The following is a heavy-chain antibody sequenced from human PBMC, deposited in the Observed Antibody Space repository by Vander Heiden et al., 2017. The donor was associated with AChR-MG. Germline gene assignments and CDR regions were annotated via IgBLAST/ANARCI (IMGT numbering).Heavy chain of an antibody. V-gene: IGHV3-30-3*01. CDR1: GFTFSGHA. D-gene: IGHD6-19*01. CDR3: ARRPGSSAPGYSSGWYEYFQH. CDR2: ISYDGSNK. J-gene: IGHJ1*01. Sequence: QVQLVESGGGVVQPGRSLRLSCAALGFTFSGHAMHWVRQAPGKGLEWVAVISYDGSNKYYADSVKGRFTISRDNSKNTLYLQMNSLRAEDTAVYYCARRPGSSAPGYSSGWYEYFQHWGQGTLVTVSS.